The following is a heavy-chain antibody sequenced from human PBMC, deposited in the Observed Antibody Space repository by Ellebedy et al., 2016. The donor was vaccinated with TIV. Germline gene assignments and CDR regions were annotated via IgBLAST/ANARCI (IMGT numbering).Heavy chain of an antibody. Sequence: LRLSCAVSGGSISSGGYSWSWIRQPPGKGLEWIGYIYHSGSTYYNPSLKSRVTISVDRSKNQFSLKLSSVTAADTAVYYGARVRVRGVMGDAFDIWGQGTMVTVSS. CDR1: GGSISSGGYS. CDR3: ARVRVRGVMGDAFDI. D-gene: IGHD3-10*01. V-gene: IGHV4-30-2*01. J-gene: IGHJ3*02. CDR2: IYHSGST.